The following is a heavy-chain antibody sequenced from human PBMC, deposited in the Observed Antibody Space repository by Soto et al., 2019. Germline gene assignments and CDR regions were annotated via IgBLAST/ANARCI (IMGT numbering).Heavy chain of an antibody. CDR3: AKMVGAVAGYFDY. V-gene: IGHV3-23*01. J-gene: IGHJ4*02. CDR2: ISASGGTT. CDR1: GFTFSSSA. Sequence: EVQLLESGGGLVQPGGSLRLSCAASGFTFSSSAMTWVRQAPGKGLEWVSFISASGGTTYYADSVKGRFTISRDNSKNTLYLQMNSLRAEDTAVYYCAKMVGAVAGYFDYWGQGALVTVSS. D-gene: IGHD6-19*01.